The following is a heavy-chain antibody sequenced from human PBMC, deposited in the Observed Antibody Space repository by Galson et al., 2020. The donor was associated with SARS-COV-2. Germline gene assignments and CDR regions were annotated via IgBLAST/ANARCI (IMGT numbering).Heavy chain of an antibody. CDR3: AKAYYGSGGYYPYYYYYYVDV. CDR2: IRGSGGST. CDR1: GFTFSSYA. J-gene: IGHJ6*03. V-gene: IGHV3-23*01. Sequence: SLKISCAASGFTFSSYAMSWVRQAPGKGLEWVSAIRGSGGSTYYADSVKARFTISRDNSKNTLYLQMNSLSAEDTAVYYCAKAYYGSGGYYPYYYYYYVDVWGKGTTVTVSS. D-gene: IGHD3-10*01.